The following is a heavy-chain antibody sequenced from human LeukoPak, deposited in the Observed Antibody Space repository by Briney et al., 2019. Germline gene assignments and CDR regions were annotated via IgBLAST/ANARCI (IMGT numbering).Heavy chain of an antibody. V-gene: IGHV4-38-2*02. CDR2: IYHSGST. J-gene: IGHJ4*02. D-gene: IGHD3-10*01. CDR1: GYSISSGYY. CDR3: ARDRGGGGFDF. Sequence: SETLSLTCTVSGYSISSGYYWGWIRQPPGKGLEWIGSIYHSGSTYYNPSLKSRVTISVDTSKNQFSLKLRSVIAADTAMYFCARDRGGGGFDFWGQGTLVSVSS.